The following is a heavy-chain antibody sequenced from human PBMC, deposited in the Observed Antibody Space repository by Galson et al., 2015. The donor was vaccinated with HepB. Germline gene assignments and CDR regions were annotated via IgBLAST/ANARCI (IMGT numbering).Heavy chain of an antibody. CDR3: ARGGGITMVRGVRVGGAFDI. Sequence: SLRLSCAASGFTVSSNYMSWVRQAPGKGLEWVSVIYSGGSTYYADSVKGRFTISRDNSKNTLYLQMNSLRAEDTAVYYCARGGGITMVRGVRVGGAFDIWGQGTMVTVSS. CDR1: GFTVSSNY. CDR2: IYSGGST. J-gene: IGHJ3*02. D-gene: IGHD3-10*01. V-gene: IGHV3-53*01.